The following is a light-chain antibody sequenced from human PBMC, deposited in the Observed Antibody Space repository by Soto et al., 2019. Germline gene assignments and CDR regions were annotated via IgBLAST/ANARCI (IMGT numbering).Light chain of an antibody. CDR1: QSISSW. Sequence: DIQMTQSPSTLSASVLYRVTITCRASQSISSWLAWYQQKPGKAPKLLIYKASSLESGVPSRFSGSGSGTEFTLTISSLQPDDFATYYCQQYNSYPWTFGQGTKVDI. J-gene: IGKJ1*01. V-gene: IGKV1-5*03. CDR3: QQYNSYPWT. CDR2: KAS.